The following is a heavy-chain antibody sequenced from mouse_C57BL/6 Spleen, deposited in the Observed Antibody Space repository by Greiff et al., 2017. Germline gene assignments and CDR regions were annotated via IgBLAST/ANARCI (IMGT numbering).Heavy chain of an antibody. CDR1: GYTFTSYW. V-gene: IGHV1-61*01. CDR2: IYPSDSET. Sequence: QVQLQQPGAELVRPGSSVKLSCKASGYTFTSYWMDWVKQRPGQGLEWIGNIYPSDSETHYNQKFKDKATLTVDKSSSTAYMQLSSLTSEDSAVYYCARRPGSSYKGYYAMDYWGQGTSVTVSS. CDR3: ARRPGSSYKGYYAMDY. D-gene: IGHD1-1*01. J-gene: IGHJ4*01.